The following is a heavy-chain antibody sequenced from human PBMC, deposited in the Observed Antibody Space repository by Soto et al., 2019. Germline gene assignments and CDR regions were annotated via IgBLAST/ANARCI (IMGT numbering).Heavy chain of an antibody. J-gene: IGHJ6*02. CDR3: ARLPPAGTYYYGMDV. V-gene: IGHV5-51*01. Sequence: GESLKISCKGSGYSFTSYWIGWVRQMPGKGLEWMGIIYPGDSDTRYSPSFQGQVTISADKSISTAYLQWSSLKASDTAMYYCARLPPAGTYYYGMDVRGQRTTVTGSS. D-gene: IGHD1-7*01. CDR2: IYPGDSDT. CDR1: GYSFTSYW.